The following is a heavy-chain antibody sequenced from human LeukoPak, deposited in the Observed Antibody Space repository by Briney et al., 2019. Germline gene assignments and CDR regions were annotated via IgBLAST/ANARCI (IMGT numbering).Heavy chain of an antibody. D-gene: IGHD6-13*01. J-gene: IGHJ4*02. CDR3: ARVIAAAEPTFDY. V-gene: IGHV4-59*01. CDR1: GGSISSYY. CDR2: IYYSGST. Sequence: SETLSLTCTVSGGSISSYYWNWIRQPPGKGLEWIGYIYYSGSTNYNPSLKSRVTISVDTSKNQFSLKLSSVTAADTAVYYCARVIAAAEPTFDYWGQGTLVTVSS.